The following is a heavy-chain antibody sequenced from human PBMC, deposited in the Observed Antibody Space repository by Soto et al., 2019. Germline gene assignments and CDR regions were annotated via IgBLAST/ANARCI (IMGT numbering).Heavy chain of an antibody. Sequence: EVQLVESGGGLVQPGRSLRLSCAASGFTFDDYAMHWVRQAPGKGLEWVSGISWNSGSIGYADSVKGRFTISRDNAKNSLYLQMNSLRAEDTALYYCAKDTWPAESGGFDYWGQGTLVTVSS. V-gene: IGHV3-9*01. J-gene: IGHJ4*02. CDR2: ISWNSGSI. D-gene: IGHD3-10*01. CDR3: AKDTWPAESGGFDY. CDR1: GFTFDDYA.